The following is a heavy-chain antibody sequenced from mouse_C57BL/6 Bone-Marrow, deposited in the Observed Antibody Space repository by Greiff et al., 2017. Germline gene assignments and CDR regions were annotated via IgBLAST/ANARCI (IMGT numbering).Heavy chain of an antibody. Sequence: EVQLVESGGGLVKPGGSLKLSCAASGFTFSDYGMHWVRQAPEQGLEWVAYISSGSSTIYYADTVKGRFTISRDNAKNTLFLQMTSLRSEDTAMYYCARGYSMDYWGQGTSVTVSS. D-gene: IGHD1-2*01. CDR1: GFTFSDYG. V-gene: IGHV5-17*01. J-gene: IGHJ4*01. CDR3: ARGYSMDY. CDR2: ISSGSSTI.